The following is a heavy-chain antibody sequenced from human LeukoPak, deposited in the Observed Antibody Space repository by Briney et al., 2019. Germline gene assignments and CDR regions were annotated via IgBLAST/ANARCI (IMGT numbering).Heavy chain of an antibody. CDR3: AKGHDFWRGYFDY. Sequence: PGRSLRLSCAASGFTFSSYGMHWVRQAPGKGLEWVAVISYDGSNKYYADSVKGRFTISRDNSKNTLYLQMNSLRAEDTAVYYCAKGHDFWRGYFDYWGQGTLVTVS. CDR1: GFTFSSYG. J-gene: IGHJ4*02. D-gene: IGHD3-3*01. CDR2: ISYDGSNK. V-gene: IGHV3-30*18.